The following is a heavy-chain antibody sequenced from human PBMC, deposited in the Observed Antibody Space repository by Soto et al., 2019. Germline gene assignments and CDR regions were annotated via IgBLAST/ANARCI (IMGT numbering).Heavy chain of an antibody. J-gene: IGHJ6*03. CDR1: GFTFGDYA. D-gene: IGHD4-17*01. V-gene: IGHV3-49*03. CDR2: IRSKAYGGTT. Sequence: GGSLRLSCTASGFTFGDYAMSWFRQAPGKGLEWVGFIRSKAYGGTTEYDASVKGRFTISRDDSKSIAYLQMNSLKTEDTAVYYCTRDYGGDYGDYYYYMDVWGKGTTVTVSS. CDR3: TRDYGGDYGDYYYYMDV.